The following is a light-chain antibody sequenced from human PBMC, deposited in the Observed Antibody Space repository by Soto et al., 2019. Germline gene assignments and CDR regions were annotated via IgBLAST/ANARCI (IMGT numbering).Light chain of an antibody. Sequence: EIVMTQSPATLSVSPGERATLSCRASQSISSNLAWYQQIPGLAPRLLIYGASTRATGIPARFSGGGSGTDFTLPISSLQSEDFAVYYCQQYNNWPPYTFGQGTKLEIK. V-gene: IGKV3-15*01. CDR1: QSISSN. CDR3: QQYNNWPPYT. CDR2: GAS. J-gene: IGKJ2*01.